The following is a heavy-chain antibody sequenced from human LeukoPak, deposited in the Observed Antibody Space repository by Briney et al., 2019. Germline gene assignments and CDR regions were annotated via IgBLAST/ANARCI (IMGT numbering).Heavy chain of an antibody. Sequence: GGSLRLSCAASGLTVSSNYMNWVRQAPGKGLEWVSVIHSGGTTHYADSVKGRFIISRDNSKNMLYLQMNSLRAEDTSVYYCARSVYGSSSYCYYGMDVWGQGTTVTVSS. D-gene: IGHD6-6*01. CDR1: GLTVSSNY. CDR2: IHSGGTT. J-gene: IGHJ6*02. CDR3: ARSVYGSSSYCYYGMDV. V-gene: IGHV3-66*01.